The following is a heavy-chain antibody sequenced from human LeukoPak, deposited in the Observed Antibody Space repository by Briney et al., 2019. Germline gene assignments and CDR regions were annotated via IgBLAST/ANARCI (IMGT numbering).Heavy chain of an antibody. V-gene: IGHV3-53*01. CDR3: ARTPNWGYGMDV. CDR1: GFTVSSNY. Sequence: GGSLGLSCAASGFTVSSNYVSWVRQAPGKGLEWVSVIYSGGSTYYADSVKGRFTISRDNSKNTLYLQMNSLRAEDTAVYYCARTPNWGYGMDVWGQGTTVTVSS. J-gene: IGHJ6*02. CDR2: IYSGGST. D-gene: IGHD7-27*01.